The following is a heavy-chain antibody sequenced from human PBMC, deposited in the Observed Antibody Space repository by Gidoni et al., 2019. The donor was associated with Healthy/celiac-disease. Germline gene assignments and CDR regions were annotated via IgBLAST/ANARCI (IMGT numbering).Heavy chain of an antibody. CDR2: IYYSGST. CDR3: ARRVRMCSGGSCYPELDY. D-gene: IGHD2-15*01. CDR1: GGYISSYY. Sequence: QAQLQESGPGLVKPSETLSLTCTVSGGYISSYYWSWIRQPPGKGLEWIGYIYYSGSTNYNPSLKSRVTISVDTSKNQFSLKLSSVTAADTAVYYCARRVRMCSGGSCYPELDYWGQGTLVTVSS. J-gene: IGHJ4*02. V-gene: IGHV4-59*08.